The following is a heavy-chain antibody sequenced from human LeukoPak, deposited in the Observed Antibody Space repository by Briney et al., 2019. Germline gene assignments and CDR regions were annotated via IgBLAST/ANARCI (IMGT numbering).Heavy chain of an antibody. CDR3: ARVSIPDCSSTSCYEVFVY. CDR1: GGSFSGYY. V-gene: IGHV4-34*01. CDR2: IKHSGST. J-gene: IGHJ4*02. D-gene: IGHD2-2*01. Sequence: SETLSLTCAVYGGSFSGYYWSWIRQPPGKGLEWIGEIKHSGSTNYNPSLKSRVTISVDTSKNQFSLKLSSVTAADTAVYYCARVSIPDCSSTSCYEVFVYWGQGTLVTVSS.